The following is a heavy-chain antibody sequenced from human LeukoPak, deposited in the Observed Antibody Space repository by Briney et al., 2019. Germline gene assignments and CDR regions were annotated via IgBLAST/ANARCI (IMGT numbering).Heavy chain of an antibody. J-gene: IGHJ5*02. CDR2: IYYSGST. D-gene: IGHD3-22*01. CDR1: GGSISSYY. Sequence: SETLSLTCTVSGGSISSYYWSWIRQPPGKGLEWIGYIYYSGSTNYNPSLKSRVTISVDTSKNQFSLKLSSVTAADTAVYYCARDPYYYDSSGNWFDPWGQGTLVTVSS. CDR3: ARDPYYYDSSGNWFDP. V-gene: IGHV4-59*12.